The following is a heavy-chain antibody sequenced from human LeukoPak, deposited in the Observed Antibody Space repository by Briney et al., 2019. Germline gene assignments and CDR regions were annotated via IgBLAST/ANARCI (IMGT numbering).Heavy chain of an antibody. CDR2: IKSKTDGGTT. V-gene: IGHV3-15*01. J-gene: IGHJ4*02. CDR1: GFTFSNSW. CDR3: AKRRIYFDY. D-gene: IGHD2-15*01. Sequence: GGSLRLSCAASGFTFSNSWMSWVRQPPGKGLEWVGRIKSKTDGGTTDYAAPVKGRFTISRDDSKNTLYLQMNSLRAEDTAVYYCAKRRIYFDYWGQGTLVTVSS.